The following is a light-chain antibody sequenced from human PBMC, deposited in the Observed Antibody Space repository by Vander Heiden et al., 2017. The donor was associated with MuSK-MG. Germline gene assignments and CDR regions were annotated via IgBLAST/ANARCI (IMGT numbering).Light chain of an antibody. Sequence: DIQMTQSPSSLSASVGDRVTITCRASQSISTYLNWYQHKPGRAPNLLIYAASNLQSGVPSRFRGSGSGTDFTLTISRLQPEDFATYYCQQSDSSPWTFGQGTKVEIK. J-gene: IGKJ1*01. CDR2: AAS. CDR1: QSISTY. CDR3: QQSDSSPWT. V-gene: IGKV1-39*01.